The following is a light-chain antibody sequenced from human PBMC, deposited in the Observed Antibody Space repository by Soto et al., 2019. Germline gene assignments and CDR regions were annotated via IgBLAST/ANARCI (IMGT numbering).Light chain of an antibody. CDR1: QSISTY. CDR2: AAS. CDR3: QQCYGSPRT. J-gene: IGKJ1*01. Sequence: DIQMTQSPSTLSASVGDRVTITCRASQSISTYLNWYQQKLGKAPTLLLYAASSLQSGVPSRFRCGGSGTDFTLTITNLQPEDFATYFCQQCYGSPRTFGQGTKVEI. V-gene: IGKV1-39*01.